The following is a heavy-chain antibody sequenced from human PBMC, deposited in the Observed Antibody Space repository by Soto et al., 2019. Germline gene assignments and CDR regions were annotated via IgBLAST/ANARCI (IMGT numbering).Heavy chain of an antibody. CDR3: VKDESINWYSGHFRH. J-gene: IGHJ1*01. Sequence: GGSLRLSCAACGFTFDDYAMHWVWQVPGKGLEWVSGINWNSGSIGYGDSVKGRFAISRDNAKNSLHLQMNSLSAEDTAFYYCVKDESINWYSGHFRHWGQGTLVTVSS. CDR2: INWNSGSI. CDR1: GFTFDDYA. D-gene: IGHD6-13*01. V-gene: IGHV3-9*01.